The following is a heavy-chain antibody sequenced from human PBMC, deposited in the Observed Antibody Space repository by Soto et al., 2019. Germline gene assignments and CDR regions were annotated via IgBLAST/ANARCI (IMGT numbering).Heavy chain of an antibody. D-gene: IGHD6-13*01. CDR1: GDSVSSNSAA. CDR2: TYYRSKWYN. V-gene: IGHV6-1*01. Sequence: SQTLSLTCAISGDSVSSNSAAWNWIRQSPSRGLEWLGRTYYRSKWYNDYAVSVKGRITINPDTSKNQFSLQLNSVTPEDTAVYYCAREGIAAADEHYYYGMDVWGQGTTVTVSS. CDR3: AREGIAAADEHYYYGMDV. J-gene: IGHJ6*02.